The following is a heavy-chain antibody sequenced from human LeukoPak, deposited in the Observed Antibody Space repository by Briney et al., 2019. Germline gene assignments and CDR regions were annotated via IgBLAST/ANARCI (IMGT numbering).Heavy chain of an antibody. CDR3: AKNYYYDSSGFVDY. CDR2: IRYDGSNK. V-gene: IGHV3-30*02. J-gene: IGHJ4*02. D-gene: IGHD3-22*01. CDR1: GFTFSSYG. Sequence: GGSLRLSCAASGFTFSSYGMHLVRQAPGKGLEWVAFIRYDGSNKYYADSVKGRFTISRDNSKNTLYLQMNSLRAEDTALYYCAKNYYYDSSGFVDYWGQGTLVTVSS.